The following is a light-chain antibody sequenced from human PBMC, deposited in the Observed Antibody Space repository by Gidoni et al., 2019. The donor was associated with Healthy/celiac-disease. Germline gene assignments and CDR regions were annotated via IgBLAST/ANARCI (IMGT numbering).Light chain of an antibody. CDR2: EVS. CDR3: SSYTSSPLYV. J-gene: IGLJ1*01. CDR1: SSDVGGYNY. Sequence: QSALTQPASVSGSPGPSITISCTGTSSDVGGYNYVSWYQQHPGKAPKLMIYEVSNRPSGVSNRFSGSKSGNTAFLTISGLQAEDEADYYCSSYTSSPLYVFGTGTKVTVL. V-gene: IGLV2-14*01.